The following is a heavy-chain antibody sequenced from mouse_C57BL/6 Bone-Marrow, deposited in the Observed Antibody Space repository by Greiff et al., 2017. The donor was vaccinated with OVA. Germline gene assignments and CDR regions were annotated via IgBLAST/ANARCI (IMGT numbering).Heavy chain of an antibody. V-gene: IGHV1-55*01. J-gene: IGHJ2*01. D-gene: IGHD3-2*02. Sequence: QVQLQQPGAELVKPGASVKMSCKASGYTFTSYWITWVKQRPGQGLEWIGDIYPGSGSTNYNEKFKSKATLTVDTSSSTAYMQLSSLTSEDSAVYYCATPDSSDYYFDYWGQGTTLTVSS. CDR3: ATPDSSDYYFDY. CDR1: GYTFTSYW. CDR2: IYPGSGST.